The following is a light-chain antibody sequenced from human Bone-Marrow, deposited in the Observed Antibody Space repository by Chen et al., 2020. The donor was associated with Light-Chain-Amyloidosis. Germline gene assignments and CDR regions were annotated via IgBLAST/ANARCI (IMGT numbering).Light chain of an antibody. CDR3: QVWDRSSDRPV. V-gene: IGLV3-21*02. CDR2: DDS. Sequence: SYVLTQPSSVSVAPGQTATLACGGNNIGSTSVHWYQQTPGQAPLLVVYDDSDRPPGIPDRLSGPNSGNTATLTIIRVEAGDEADYYCQVWDRSSDRPVFGGGTKLTVL. CDR1: NIGSTS. J-gene: IGLJ3*02.